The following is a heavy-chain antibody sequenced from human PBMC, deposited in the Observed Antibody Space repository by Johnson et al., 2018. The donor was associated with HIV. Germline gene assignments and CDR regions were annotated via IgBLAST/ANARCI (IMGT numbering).Heavy chain of an antibody. V-gene: IGHV3-11*04. CDR2: ISSSGSTI. CDR1: GFTFSDYY. D-gene: IGHD3-22*01. J-gene: IGHJ3*02. Sequence: VQLVESGGGLVKPGGSLRLSCAASGFTFSDYYMSWIRQAPGKGLEWVSYISSSGSTIYYADSVKGRFTISRDNAKNSLYLQMNSLRAEDTAVYFCARVTKYYFDSSVDAFDIWGQGTVVTVSS. CDR3: ARVTKYYFDSSVDAFDI.